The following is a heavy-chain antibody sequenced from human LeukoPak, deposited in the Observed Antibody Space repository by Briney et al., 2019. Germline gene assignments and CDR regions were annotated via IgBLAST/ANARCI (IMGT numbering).Heavy chain of an antibody. CDR2: ISYDGSNK. D-gene: IGHD1-26*01. Sequence: PGGSLRLSCAASGLTFSSHAMHWVRQAPGKGLEWVAVISYDGSNKYYADSVKGRFTISRDNSKNTLYLQLNSLRAEDTAVYYCARDITGSYAVDYWGQGTLVTVSS. CDR1: GLTFSSHA. V-gene: IGHV3-30*04. J-gene: IGHJ4*02. CDR3: ARDITGSYAVDY.